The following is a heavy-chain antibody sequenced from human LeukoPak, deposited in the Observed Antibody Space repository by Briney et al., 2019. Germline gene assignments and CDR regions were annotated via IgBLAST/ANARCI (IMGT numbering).Heavy chain of an antibody. V-gene: IGHV1-8*01. CDR2: MNPNSGNT. Sequence: ASVKVSCKASGYTFTSYDINWVRQATGQGLEWMGWMNPNSGNTGYAQKFQGRVTMTRNTSTSTAYMELSSLRSEDTAVYYCARGGRAIKQQLEGNWFDPWGQGTLVTVSS. CDR3: ARGGRAIKQQLEGNWFDP. D-gene: IGHD6-13*01. CDR1: GYTFTSYD. J-gene: IGHJ5*02.